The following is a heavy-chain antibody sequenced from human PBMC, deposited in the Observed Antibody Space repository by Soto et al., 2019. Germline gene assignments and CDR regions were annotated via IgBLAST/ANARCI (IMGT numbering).Heavy chain of an antibody. D-gene: IGHD6-19*01. CDR3: ARDWGTPGRGSAVGYYYHYGMDG. CDR1: EFTFNTYW. V-gene: IGHV3-7*05. CDR2: IKDDGSEK. J-gene: IGHJ6*02. Sequence: EVQLVESGGGLVQPGGSLRLSCVASEFTFNTYWMNWVRQAPGRGLEWVANIKDDGSEKNYVESVKGRFTISRDNAKNSMYLQMHSLRGEDTAVYFCARDWGTPGRGSAVGYYYHYGMDGWGQGTTVTVSS.